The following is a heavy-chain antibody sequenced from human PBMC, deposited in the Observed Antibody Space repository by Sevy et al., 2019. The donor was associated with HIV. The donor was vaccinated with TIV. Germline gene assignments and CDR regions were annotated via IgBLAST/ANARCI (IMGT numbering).Heavy chain of an antibody. CDR2: ISWNSGSI. D-gene: IGHD2-8*01. CDR1: GFTFDDYA. CDR3: ARDRDDGYCTNGVCFNFDN. J-gene: IGHJ4*01. V-gene: IGHV3-9*01. Sequence: GGSLRLSCAASGFTFDDYAMHWVRQAPGKGLEWVSGISWNSGSIDYADSVKGRFTISRDNAKNSLYLQMKNLRADNTALYYCARDRDDGYCTNGVCFNFDNWGQGTLVTVSS.